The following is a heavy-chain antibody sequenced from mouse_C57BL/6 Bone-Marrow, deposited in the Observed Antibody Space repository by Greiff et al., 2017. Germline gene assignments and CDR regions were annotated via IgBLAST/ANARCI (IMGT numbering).Heavy chain of an antibody. CDR3: ASDDDDDY. CDR2: IYPGDGDT. V-gene: IGHV1-82*01. J-gene: IGHJ2*01. Sequence: QVQLKQSGPELVKPGASVKISCKASGYAFSSSWMNWVKQRPGKGLEWIGRIYPGDGDTNYNGKFKGKATLTADKSSSTAYMQLSSLTSEDSAVYFCASDDDDDYWGQGTTLTVSS. CDR1: GYAFSSSW.